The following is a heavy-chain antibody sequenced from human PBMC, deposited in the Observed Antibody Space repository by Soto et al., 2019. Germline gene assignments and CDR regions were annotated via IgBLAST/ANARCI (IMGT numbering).Heavy chain of an antibody. V-gene: IGHV2-5*02. J-gene: IGHJ5*02. CDR1: GFSLSTSGVG. D-gene: IGHD3-10*01. CDR2: IYWDDDK. Sequence: QITLKESGPTLVKPTQTLTLTCTFSGFSLSTSGVGVGWIRQPPGKALEWLALIYWDDDKRYSPSLKSRLTITKDTSKNQVFLTMTKMDPVDTATYYCAPSGIPMLRGGWFAPWGQGTLVTVSS. CDR3: APSGIPMLRGGWFAP.